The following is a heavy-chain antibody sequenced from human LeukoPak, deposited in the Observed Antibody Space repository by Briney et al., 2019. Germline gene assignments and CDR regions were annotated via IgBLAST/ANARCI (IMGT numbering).Heavy chain of an antibody. Sequence: SETLSLTCTVSGGSISSSSYYWGWIRQPPGKGLEWIGSIYYSGSTYYNPSLKSRVTISVDTSKNQFSLKPSSVTAADTAVYYCARGGGIVVPNGATFDYWGQGTLVTVSS. D-gene: IGHD3-22*01. V-gene: IGHV4-39*01. CDR3: ARGGGIVVPNGATFDY. J-gene: IGHJ4*02. CDR1: GGSISSSSYY. CDR2: IYYSGST.